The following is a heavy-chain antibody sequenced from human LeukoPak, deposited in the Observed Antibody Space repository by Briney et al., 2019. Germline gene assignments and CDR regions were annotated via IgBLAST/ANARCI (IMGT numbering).Heavy chain of an antibody. J-gene: IGHJ3*02. CDR1: GFTFSSYS. Sequence: SLRLSCAASGFTFSSYSINGVRQAPGKRLGWVSAISSSMSYIYYEDSVKGRFPISRDNGKNSLYLQMNSLRAEDTAVYYCARATYSGSYYSAFDIWGQGTMVTVSS. CDR3: ARATYSGSYYSAFDI. CDR2: ISSSMSYI. D-gene: IGHD1-26*01. V-gene: IGHV3-21*01.